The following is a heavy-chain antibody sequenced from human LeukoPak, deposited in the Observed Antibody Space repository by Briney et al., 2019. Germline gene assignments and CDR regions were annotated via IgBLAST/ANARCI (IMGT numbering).Heavy chain of an antibody. Sequence: PGRSLRLSCAASGFTFSSYARHWVRQAPGKGLEWVAVISYDGSNKYYADSVKGRFTISRDNSKNTLYLQMNSLRAEDTAVYYCASRYGDYYAFDIWGQGTMVTVSS. V-gene: IGHV3-30-3*01. CDR1: GFTFSSYA. CDR2: ISYDGSNK. J-gene: IGHJ3*02. D-gene: IGHD4-17*01. CDR3: ASRYGDYYAFDI.